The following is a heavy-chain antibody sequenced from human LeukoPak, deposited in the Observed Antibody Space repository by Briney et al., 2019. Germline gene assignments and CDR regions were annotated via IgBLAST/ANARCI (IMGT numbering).Heavy chain of an antibody. Sequence: SGPTLVNPTQTLTLTCTFSGFLLSTRAVGVGWIRQPPGKALEWLALVYWDDDKRYSPSLKSRLTITKDTSKNQVVLTMTNMDPVDTATYYCAHSLPILTGFYDAFDVWGQGTMVTVSS. CDR1: GFLLSTRAVG. D-gene: IGHD3-9*01. CDR2: VYWDDDK. V-gene: IGHV2-5*02. CDR3: AHSLPILTGFYDAFDV. J-gene: IGHJ3*01.